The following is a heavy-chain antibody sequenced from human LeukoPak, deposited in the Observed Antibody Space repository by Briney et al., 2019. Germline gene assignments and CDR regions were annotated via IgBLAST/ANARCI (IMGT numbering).Heavy chain of an antibody. CDR2: IKSKTDGGTT. D-gene: IGHD3-9*01. J-gene: IGHJ6*03. CDR1: GFTFSSYG. Sequence: GGSLRLSCAASGFTFSSYGMHWVRQAPGKGLEWVGRIKSKTDGGTTDYAAPVKGRFTISRDDSKNTLYLQMNSLKTEDTAVYYCATDPGPLRYFDWLSYYYYYYMDVWGKGTTVTVSS. V-gene: IGHV3-15*01. CDR3: ATDPGPLRYFDWLSYYYYYYMDV.